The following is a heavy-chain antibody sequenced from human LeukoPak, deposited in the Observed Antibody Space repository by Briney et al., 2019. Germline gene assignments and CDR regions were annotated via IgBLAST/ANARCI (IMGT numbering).Heavy chain of an antibody. CDR3: ARGIDSSGYYPGAFDI. CDR1: GGSISSYY. J-gene: IGHJ3*02. CDR2: SYYSGGT. D-gene: IGHD3-22*01. Sequence: SETLSLTCTVSGGSISSYYWSWIRQPPGKGLEWRGYSYYSGGTNYNPSLTSRVTISVDTSNNQFSLKLSSVTAANTAVYYSARGIDSSGYYPGAFDIWGQGTMVTVSS. V-gene: IGHV4-59*08.